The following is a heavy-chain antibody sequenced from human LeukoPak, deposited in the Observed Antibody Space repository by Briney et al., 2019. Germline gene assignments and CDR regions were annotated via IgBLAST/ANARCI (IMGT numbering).Heavy chain of an antibody. CDR3: ARGKDEYYGSGSYSYFDY. D-gene: IGHD3-10*01. Sequence: PGGSLRLSCAASGFTFSSYEMNWVRQAPGKGLEWVSYISSSGSTIYYADSVKGRFTISRDNAKNSLYLQMNSLRAEDTAVYYCARGKDEYYGSGSYSYFDYWGQGTLVTVSS. J-gene: IGHJ4*02. CDR2: ISSSGSTI. V-gene: IGHV3-48*03. CDR1: GFTFSSYE.